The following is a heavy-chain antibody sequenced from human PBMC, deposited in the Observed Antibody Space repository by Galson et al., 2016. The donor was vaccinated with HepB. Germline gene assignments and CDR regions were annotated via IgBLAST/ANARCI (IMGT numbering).Heavy chain of an antibody. J-gene: IGHJ6*02. CDR1: GFTFSNYG. CDR3: AKDRTPGTIATTASRSGVDV. V-gene: IGHV3-30*18. Sequence: SLRLSCAASGFTFSNYGIHWVRQVSRKGLDWVAVMTFDGMDKYYTDSVRGRFTSSRDNSHNTLYLQMNSLRAEDTAVYYCAKDRTPGTIATTASRSGVDVWGQGATVSVSS. CDR2: MTFDGMDK. D-gene: IGHD6-13*01.